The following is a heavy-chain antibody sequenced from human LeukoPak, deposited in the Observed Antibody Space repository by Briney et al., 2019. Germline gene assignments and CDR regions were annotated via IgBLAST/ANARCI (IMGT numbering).Heavy chain of an antibody. CDR2: INPSGGST. CDR1: GYTFTSYY. CDR3: ARDLNRYCSGGSCYTGVAFDI. D-gene: IGHD2-15*01. Sequence: ASVKVSCKASGYTFTSYYMHWARQAPGQGLEWMGIINPSGGSTSYAQKFQGRVTMTRDMSTSTVYMELSSLRSEDTAVDYCARDLNRYCSGGSCYTGVAFDIWGQGTMVTVSS. V-gene: IGHV1-46*01. J-gene: IGHJ3*02.